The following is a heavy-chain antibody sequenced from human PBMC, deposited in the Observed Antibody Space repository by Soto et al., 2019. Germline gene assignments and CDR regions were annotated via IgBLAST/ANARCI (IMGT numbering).Heavy chain of an antibody. CDR1: GFTFSSYS. CDR2: ISSSSSTI. CDR3: AREGRIAAATDAFDI. Sequence: GGSLRLACAASGFTFSSYSMNWVRQAPGKGLEWASYISSSSSTIYYADSVKGRFTISRDNAKNSLYLQMNSLRAEDTAVYYCAREGRIAAATDAFDIWGQGTMVTVSS. V-gene: IGHV3-48*01. J-gene: IGHJ3*02. D-gene: IGHD6-13*01.